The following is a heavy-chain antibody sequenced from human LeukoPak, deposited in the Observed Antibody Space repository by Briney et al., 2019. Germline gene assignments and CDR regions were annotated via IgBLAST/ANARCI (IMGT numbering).Heavy chain of an antibody. CDR3: AKGDSAYDYGYYYGMDV. Sequence: GGSLRLSCVASGLTFRRYAMSWVRQAPGKGLEWVSAISGSGDSTYYADSVKGRFTISRDNSRNTLYLQINSLTAEDTAVYYCAKGDSAYDYGYYYGMDVWGQGTTVTVSS. CDR2: ISGSGDST. V-gene: IGHV3-23*01. CDR1: GLTFRRYA. J-gene: IGHJ6*02. D-gene: IGHD5-12*01.